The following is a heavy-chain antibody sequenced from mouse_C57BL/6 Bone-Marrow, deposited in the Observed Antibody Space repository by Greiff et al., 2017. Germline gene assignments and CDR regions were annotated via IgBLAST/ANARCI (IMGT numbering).Heavy chain of an antibody. V-gene: IGHV1-15*01. CDR3: TQTPLYYDLSWCFAV. J-gene: IGHJ1*03. Sequence: QVQLKQSGAELVRPGASVTLSCKASGYTFNDYEMHWVKQTPVHGLEWIGAIDPETGGTAYNQKFKGKAILTADTSSSTAYMELRSLTSEDSAVYYCTQTPLYYDLSWCFAVWGTGTTVTVSS. CDR1: GYTFNDYE. D-gene: IGHD2-4*01. CDR2: IDPETGGT.